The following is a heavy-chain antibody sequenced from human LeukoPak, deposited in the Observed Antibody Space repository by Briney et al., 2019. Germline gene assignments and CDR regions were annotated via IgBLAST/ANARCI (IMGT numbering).Heavy chain of an antibody. D-gene: IGHD3-10*02. V-gene: IGHV3-48*01. CDR2: ISSSSSTI. Sequence: TGGSLRLSCAASGFTFSSYGMSWVRQAPGKGLEWVSYISSSSSTIYYADSVKGRFTISRDNAKHSLYLQMNSLRAEDTAVYYCAELGITMIGGVWGKGTTITISS. CDR3: AELGITMIGGV. J-gene: IGHJ6*04. CDR1: GFTFSSYG.